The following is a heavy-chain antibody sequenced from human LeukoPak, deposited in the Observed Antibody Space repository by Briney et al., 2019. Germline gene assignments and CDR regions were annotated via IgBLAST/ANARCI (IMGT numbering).Heavy chain of an antibody. CDR1: GGTFSSYA. D-gene: IGHD3-9*01. J-gene: IGHJ4*02. Sequence: SVKVSCKASGGTFSSYAISWVRQAPGQGLEWMGRIIPIFGTANYAQKLQGRVTITTDESTSTAYMELSSLRSEDTAVYYCARWYDILTGYYRDWGQGTLVTVSS. V-gene: IGHV1-69*05. CDR3: ARWYDILTGYYRD. CDR2: IIPIFGTA.